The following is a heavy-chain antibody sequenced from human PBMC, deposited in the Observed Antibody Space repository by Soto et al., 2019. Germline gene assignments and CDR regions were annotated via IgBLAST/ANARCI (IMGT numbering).Heavy chain of an antibody. Sequence: DVQLLESGGGLVQPGGSLRLSCAASGFTFNDYAMSWVRQAPGKGLEWVTSVSGDGGSTYYADSVKGRFTTSSDNSKNTLFLQMNGLRGADTAVYYCARGPAAYYYYYYYMDVWGKGTAVTVSS. CDR2: VSGDGGST. V-gene: IGHV3-23*01. CDR3: ARGPAAYYYYYYYMDV. D-gene: IGHD2-2*01. J-gene: IGHJ6*03. CDR1: GFTFNDYA.